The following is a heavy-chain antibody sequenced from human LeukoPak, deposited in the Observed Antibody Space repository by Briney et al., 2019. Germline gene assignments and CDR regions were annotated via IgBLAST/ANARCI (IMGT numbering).Heavy chain of an antibody. CDR2: IYYSGST. D-gene: IGHD4-17*01. V-gene: IGHV4-39*07. CDR1: GGSISSSSYY. Sequence: SETLSLTCTVSGGSISSSSYYWGWIRQPPGKGLEWIGSIYYSGSTYYNPSLKSRVTTSVDTSKNQFSLKLSSVTAADTAVYYCARDQLSTTVTTSYWGQGTLVTVSS. J-gene: IGHJ4*02. CDR3: ARDQLSTTVTTSY.